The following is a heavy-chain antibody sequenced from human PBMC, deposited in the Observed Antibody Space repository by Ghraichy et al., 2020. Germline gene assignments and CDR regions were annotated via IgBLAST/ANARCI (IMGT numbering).Heavy chain of an antibody. CDR2: IKQDGSEK. Sequence: GGSLRLSCAASGFTFSSYWMSWVRQAPGKGLEWVANIKQDGSEKYYVDSVKGQFTISRDNAKNSLYLQMNSLRAEDTAVYYCARDRGDYEVYYYYYGMDVWGQGTTVTVSS. D-gene: IGHD4-17*01. V-gene: IGHV3-7*03. CDR3: ARDRGDYEVYYYYYGMDV. CDR1: GFTFSSYW. J-gene: IGHJ6*02.